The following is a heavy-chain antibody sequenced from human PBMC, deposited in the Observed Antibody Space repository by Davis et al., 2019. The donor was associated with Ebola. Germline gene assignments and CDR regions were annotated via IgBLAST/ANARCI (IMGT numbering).Heavy chain of an antibody. Sequence: ASVKVSCKASGYTFTDYYMHWVRQAPGQGLEWMGWINPNSGGTDYAQKFQGRVTMTRDTSISTAYMELSRLRSDDTAVYYCARDRAGTAYMDVWGKGTTVTVSS. CDR3: ARDRAGTAYMDV. D-gene: IGHD1-7*01. J-gene: IGHJ6*03. V-gene: IGHV1-2*02. CDR1: GYTFTDYY. CDR2: INPNSGGT.